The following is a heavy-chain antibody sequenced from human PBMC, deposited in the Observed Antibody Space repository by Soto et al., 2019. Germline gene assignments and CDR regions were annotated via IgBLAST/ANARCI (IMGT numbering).Heavy chain of an antibody. CDR1: GGTFSSYT. J-gene: IGHJ4*02. V-gene: IGHV1-18*01. CDR2: ITTDKGKT. Sequence: ASVKVSCKASGGTFSSYTISWVRQAPGQGLEWMGWITTDKGKTTYAQKFQGRVTMTTDTSTSTAYMELRSPRSDDTAVYYCATRSPAFDYWGKGTLVTVSS. CDR3: ATRSPAFDY.